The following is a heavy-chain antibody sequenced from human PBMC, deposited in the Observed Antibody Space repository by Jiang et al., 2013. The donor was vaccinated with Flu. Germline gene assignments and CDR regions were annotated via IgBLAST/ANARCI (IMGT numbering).Heavy chain of an antibody. CDR3: ARHPLYCSSTSCYSFDY. Sequence: QMPGKGLEWMGIIYPGDSDTRYSPSFQGQVTISADKSISTAYLQWSSLKASDTAMYYCARHPLYCSSTSCYSFDYWGQGTLVTVSS. CDR2: IYPGDSDT. D-gene: IGHD2-2*01. V-gene: IGHV5-51*01. J-gene: IGHJ4*02.